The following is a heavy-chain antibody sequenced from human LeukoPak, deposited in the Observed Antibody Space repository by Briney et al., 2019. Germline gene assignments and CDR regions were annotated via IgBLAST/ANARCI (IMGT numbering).Heavy chain of an antibody. J-gene: IGHJ4*02. CDR1: GYTFTAYY. CDR2: INPNSGGT. V-gene: IGHV1-2*02. D-gene: IGHD3-10*01. CDR3: ARDLPYYGSGSYNMPLDY. Sequence: ASVKVSCKASGYTFTAYYIHWVRQAPGQGLEWMGWINPNSGGTNYAQKFQGRVTMTRDTSISTAYMELSRLRSDDTAVYYCARDLPYYGSGSYNMPLDYWGQGTLVTVSS.